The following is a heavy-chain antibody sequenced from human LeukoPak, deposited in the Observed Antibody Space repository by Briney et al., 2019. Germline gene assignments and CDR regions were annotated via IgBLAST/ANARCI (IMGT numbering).Heavy chain of an antibody. CDR3: ARRPSKSPLRD. J-gene: IGHJ4*02. CDR1: GGSFSGYY. Sequence: SETQSLTCAVYGGSFSGYYWSWIRQPPGKGLEWIGEINHSGSTNYNPSLKSRVTISVDTSKNQFSLKLSSVTAADTAVYYCARRPSKSPLRDWGQGTLVTVSS. CDR2: INHSGST. D-gene: IGHD3-10*01. V-gene: IGHV4-34*01.